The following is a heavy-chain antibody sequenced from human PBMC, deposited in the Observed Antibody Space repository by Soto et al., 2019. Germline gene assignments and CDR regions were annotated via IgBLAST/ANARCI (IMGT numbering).Heavy chain of an antibody. CDR1: GYTFTSYA. CDR3: ASPYYYDSSGYYGSFDY. D-gene: IGHD3-22*01. J-gene: IGHJ4*02. CDR2: INAGNGNT. Sequence: RASVKVSCKASGYTFTSYAMHWVRQAPGQRLEWMGWINAGNGNTKYSQKFQGRVTITRDTSASTAYMELSSLRSEDTAVYYCASPYYYDSSGYYGSFDYWGQGTLVTVSS. V-gene: IGHV1-3*01.